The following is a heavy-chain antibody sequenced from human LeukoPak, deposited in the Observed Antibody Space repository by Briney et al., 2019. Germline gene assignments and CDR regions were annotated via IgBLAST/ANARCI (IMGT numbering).Heavy chain of an antibody. V-gene: IGHV3-21*01. D-gene: IGHD3-16*01. J-gene: IGHJ4*02. CDR1: GFTFSSYS. Sequence: GGSLRLSCAASGFTFSSYSMNWVRQAPGKGLEWVSSISSSSSYIYYADSVKGRFTISRDNAKNSLYLQMDSLRAEDTAVYYCARDSDEGDFDYWGQGTPVTVSS. CDR2: ISSSSSYI. CDR3: ARDSDEGDFDY.